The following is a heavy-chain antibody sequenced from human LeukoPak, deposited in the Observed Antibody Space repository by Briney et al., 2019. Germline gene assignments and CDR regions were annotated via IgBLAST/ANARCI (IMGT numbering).Heavy chain of an antibody. J-gene: IGHJ4*02. CDR3: ARGVGRYYFDY. CDR1: GGTFSSYA. V-gene: IGHV1-69*10. CDR2: IIPILGIA. Sequence: RASVKVSCKASGGTFSSYAISWVRQAPGQGLEWMGWIIPILGIANYAQKFQGRVTITADKSTSTAYMELSSLRSEDTAVYYCARGVGRYYFDYWGQGTLVTVSS.